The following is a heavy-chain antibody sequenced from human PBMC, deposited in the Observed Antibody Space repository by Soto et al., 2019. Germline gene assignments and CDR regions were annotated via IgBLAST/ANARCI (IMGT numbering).Heavy chain of an antibody. J-gene: IGHJ4*02. Sequence: QVQLVESGGGVVQPGRSLRLSCAASGFTFSSYAMHWVGQAPGKGLEWVAVISYDGSNKYYADSVKGRFTISRDNSKNTRYLHMNSLRAEDTPVYYCARGWVAAGTPSSPSKNPPDYWGQGTLVTVSS. CDR3: ARGWVAAGTPSSPSKNPPDY. D-gene: IGHD6-13*01. V-gene: IGHV3-30-3*01. CDR2: ISYDGSNK. CDR1: GFTFSSYA.